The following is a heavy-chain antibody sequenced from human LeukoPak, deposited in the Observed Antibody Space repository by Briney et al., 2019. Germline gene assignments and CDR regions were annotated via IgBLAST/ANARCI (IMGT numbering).Heavy chain of an antibody. D-gene: IGHD3-22*01. CDR2: ISSYNGNT. J-gene: IGHJ6*03. CDR3: ARDGYDDNNSYYFSQNYYFYYMDV. V-gene: IGHV1-18*01. Sequence: ASVKVSCKASGYTFTSYAITWVRQAPGQGLEWMGWISSYNGNTNYAQKLQGRVTMTTETSTSTAYMELRSLRSEDTAVYYCARDGYDDNNSYYFSQNYYFYYMDVWGKGTTVTVSS. CDR1: GYTFTSYA.